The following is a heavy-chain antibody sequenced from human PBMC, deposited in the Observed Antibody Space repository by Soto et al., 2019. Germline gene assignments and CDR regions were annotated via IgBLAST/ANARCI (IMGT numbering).Heavy chain of an antibody. J-gene: IGHJ4*02. CDR1: AFTFSSYE. CDR2: ISSSGSTI. D-gene: IGHD6-19*01. V-gene: IGHV3-48*03. Sequence: GGSLRLSCAASAFTFSSYEMNWIRQAPGKGLEWVSYISSSGSTIYYADSVKGRFTISRDNGKNSLYLQMNSLRAEDTAVYYCARVRLLRGAVAGFDYWGQGTLVTISS. CDR3: ARVRLLRGAVAGFDY.